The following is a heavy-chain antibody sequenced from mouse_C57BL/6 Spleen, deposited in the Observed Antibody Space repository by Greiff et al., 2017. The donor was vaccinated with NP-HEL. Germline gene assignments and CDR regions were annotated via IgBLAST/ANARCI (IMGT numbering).Heavy chain of an antibody. CDR1: GYTFTSYW. V-gene: IGHV1-52*01. CDR3: ARGDSSGPFDY. J-gene: IGHJ2*01. Sequence: QVQLKQPGAELVRPGSSVKLSCKASGYTFTSYWMHWVKQRPIQGLEWIGNIDPSDSETHYNQKFKDKATLTVDKSSSTAYMQLSSLTSEDSAVYYCARGDSSGPFDYWGQGTTLTVSS. D-gene: IGHD3-2*02. CDR2: IDPSDSET.